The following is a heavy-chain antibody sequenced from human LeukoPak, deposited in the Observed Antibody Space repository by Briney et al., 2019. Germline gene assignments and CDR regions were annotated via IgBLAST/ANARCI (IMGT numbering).Heavy chain of an antibody. J-gene: IGHJ4*02. CDR2: ISGSGGST. V-gene: IGHV3-23*01. CDR1: GFTFSSYA. Sequence: GGSLRLSCAASGFTFSSYAMHWVRQAPGKGLEWVSAISGSGGSTYYADSVKGRFTISRDNSKNTLYLQMDSLRAEDTAVYYCAKDPLTYYYDSSGYQIFDYWGQGTLVTVSS. D-gene: IGHD3-22*01. CDR3: AKDPLTYYYDSSGYQIFDY.